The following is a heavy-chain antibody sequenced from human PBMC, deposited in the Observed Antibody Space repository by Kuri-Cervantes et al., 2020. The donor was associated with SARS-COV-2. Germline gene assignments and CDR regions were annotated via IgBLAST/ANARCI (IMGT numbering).Heavy chain of an antibody. CDR3: SLRSSSVYYYYMDV. D-gene: IGHD6-13*01. CDR1: GFTFSSYA. V-gene: IGHV3-23*01. CDR2: ISGSGGST. J-gene: IGHJ6*03. Sequence: GASLKISCAASGFTFSSYAMSWVRQAPGKGLGWVSAISGSGGSTYYADSVKGRFTISRDNSKNTLYLQMNSLRAEDTAVYYCSLRSSSVYYYYMDVWGKGTTVTVSS.